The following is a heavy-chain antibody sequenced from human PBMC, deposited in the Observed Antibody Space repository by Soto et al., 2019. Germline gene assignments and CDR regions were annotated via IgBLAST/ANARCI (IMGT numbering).Heavy chain of an antibody. CDR1: GGSISSSDFY. Sequence: PSETLSLTCTVSGGSISSSDFYWGWLRQTPGKGLEFIGSMYYSGTTYYNPSLKSRVTISVDTSKNQFTLKLISVTAADTAVYFCAKIFWPGYCTTHSSCAVLDHWGQGTLVTVSS. V-gene: IGHV4-39*01. CDR3: AKIFWPGYCTTHSSCAVLDH. D-gene: IGHD2-8*01. J-gene: IGHJ4*02. CDR2: MYYSGTT.